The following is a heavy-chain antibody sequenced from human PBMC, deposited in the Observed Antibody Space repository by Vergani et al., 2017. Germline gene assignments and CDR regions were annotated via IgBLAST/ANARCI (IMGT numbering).Heavy chain of an antibody. V-gene: IGHV3-30*18. CDR3: AKDIGYYGSGSYYPYYYYGMDV. Sequence: QVQLVESGGGLVKPGRSLRLSCAASGFTFSSYGMHWVRQAPGKGLEWVAVISYDGSNKYYADSVKGRFTISRDNSKNTLYLQMNSLRAEDTAVYYCAKDIGYYGSGSYYPYYYYGMDVWGQGTTVTVSS. J-gene: IGHJ6*02. CDR2: ISYDGSNK. D-gene: IGHD3-10*01. CDR1: GFTFSSYG.